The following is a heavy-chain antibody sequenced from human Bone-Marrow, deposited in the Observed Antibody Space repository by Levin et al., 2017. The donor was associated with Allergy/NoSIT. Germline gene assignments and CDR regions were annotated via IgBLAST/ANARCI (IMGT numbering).Heavy chain of an antibody. Sequence: VASVKVSCKSYGDTFISDAISWVRQAPGQGPEWMGGIIPIFTTPTYAPSFQHRLTITADEPTKTVFMELSRLKDDDSAVYFCARSYCGGDCFSPFDYWGQGTLVTVSS. CDR2: IIPIFTTP. D-gene: IGHD2-21*02. CDR1: GDTFISDA. V-gene: IGHV1-69*13. CDR3: ARSYCGGDCFSPFDY. J-gene: IGHJ4*02.